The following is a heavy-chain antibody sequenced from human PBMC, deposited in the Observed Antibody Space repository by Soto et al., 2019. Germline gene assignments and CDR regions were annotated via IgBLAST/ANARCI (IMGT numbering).Heavy chain of an antibody. Sequence: QVQLVQSGAEVKKPGSSVKVSCKASRGTFSSYAISWVRQAPGQGLEWMGGIIPIFGTANYAQKFQGRVTITADESTSTAYMELSSLRSEDTAVYYCASSVYYGGNLLPFDYWGQGTLVTVSS. D-gene: IGHD4-17*01. V-gene: IGHV1-69*01. CDR1: RGTFSSYA. J-gene: IGHJ4*02. CDR3: ASSVYYGGNLLPFDY. CDR2: IIPIFGTA.